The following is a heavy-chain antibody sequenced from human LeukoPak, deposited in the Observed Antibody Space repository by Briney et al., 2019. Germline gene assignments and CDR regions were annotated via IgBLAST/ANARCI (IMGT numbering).Heavy chain of an antibody. J-gene: IGHJ6*02. D-gene: IGHD2-15*01. Sequence: GASVKVSCKASGYTFTGYYMHWVRQAPGQGLEWMGWINPNSGDTKYAQKFQGRVTMSRDTSISTAYMELSRLRSDDTAVYYCAKVRQLGGAFYGMDVWGQGTTVTVSS. CDR2: INPNSGDT. V-gene: IGHV1-2*02. CDR1: GYTFTGYY. CDR3: AKVRQLGGAFYGMDV.